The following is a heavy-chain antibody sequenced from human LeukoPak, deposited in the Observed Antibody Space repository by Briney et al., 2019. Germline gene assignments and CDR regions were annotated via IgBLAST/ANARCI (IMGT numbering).Heavy chain of an antibody. V-gene: IGHV3-48*03. CDR2: VSGNGDTY. CDR3: ARDPARTIFGVVIDYYFDY. Sequence: GGSLRLSCAASGSTFSSYEMNWVRQAPGKGLEWVSYVSGNGDTYYYGDSLRARFTISRDNAKNSLYLQMNSLRAEDTAVYYCARDPARTIFGVVIDYYFDYWGQGTLVTVSS. D-gene: IGHD3-3*01. CDR1: GSTFSSYE. J-gene: IGHJ4*02.